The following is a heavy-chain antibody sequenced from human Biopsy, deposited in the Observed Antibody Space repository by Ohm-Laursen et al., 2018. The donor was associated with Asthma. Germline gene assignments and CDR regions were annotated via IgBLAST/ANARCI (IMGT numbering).Heavy chain of an antibody. Sequence: LSCAASGFTVSTNGMSWVRQPPGKGLEWVSVIYSGGGTYYADSVQGRVTISRDNSKNTLSLQMNSLRAEDTAVYYCARGDSSNWSHYYFDYWGQGTLVTVSS. J-gene: IGHJ4*02. CDR3: ARGDSSNWSHYYFDY. D-gene: IGHD3-22*01. V-gene: IGHV3-53*01. CDR2: IYSGGGT. CDR1: GFTVSTNG.